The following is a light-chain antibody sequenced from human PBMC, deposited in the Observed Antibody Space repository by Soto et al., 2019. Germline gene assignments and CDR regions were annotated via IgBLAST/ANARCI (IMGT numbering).Light chain of an antibody. J-gene: IGLJ1*01. V-gene: IGLV2-11*01. CDR1: SSDVGGYNS. CDR3: CSYAGTSYV. CDR2: DVN. Sequence: QSALTQPRSVSGSTGQSVTISCTGASSDVGGYNSVSWYQQHPGKAPKLMIYDVNKRPSGVPDRFSGSKSGNTASLTISGLQTEDEADYYCCSYAGTSYVFGTGTKVTAL.